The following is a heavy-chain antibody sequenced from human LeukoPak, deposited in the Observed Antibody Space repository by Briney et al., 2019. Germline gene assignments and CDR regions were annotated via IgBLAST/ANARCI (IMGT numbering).Heavy chain of an antibody. J-gene: IGHJ4*02. V-gene: IGHV3-30-3*01. D-gene: IGHD2-2*01. Sequence: PGRSLRLSCAASGFTFSSYAMHWVRQAPGKGLEWVAVISYDGSNKYYADSVKGRFTISRDNSKNTLYLQMNSLRAEDTAVYYCANHGYCSSTSCEDYWGQGTLVTVSS. CDR1: GFTFSSYA. CDR2: ISYDGSNK. CDR3: ANHGYCSSTSCEDY.